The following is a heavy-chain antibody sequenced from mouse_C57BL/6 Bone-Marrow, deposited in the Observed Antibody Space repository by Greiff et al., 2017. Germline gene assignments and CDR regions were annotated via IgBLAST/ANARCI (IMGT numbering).Heavy chain of an antibody. CDR1: GYTFTDYE. CDR3: TDLRLFFDY. J-gene: IGHJ2*01. Sequence: LQESGAELVRPGASVTLSCKASGYTFTDYEMHWVKQTPVHDLEWIGAIDPETGGTAYNQKFKGKAILTADKSSSTAYMELRSLTSEDSAVYYCTDLRLFFDYWGQGTTLTVSS. D-gene: IGHD3-2*02. CDR2: IDPETGGT. V-gene: IGHV1-15*01.